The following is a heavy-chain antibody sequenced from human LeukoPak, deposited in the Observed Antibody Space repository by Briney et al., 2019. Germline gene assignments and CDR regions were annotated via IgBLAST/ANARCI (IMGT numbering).Heavy chain of an antibody. Sequence: GGSLRLSCAASGVTFSRYWVRCVREARGRGVEWVANIKQGRSEKYYVDSVKGRFTISRDNAKNSLYLQTNSARDDDTAVYYCARESNEWSLDYWGQGTLVTVSS. CDR1: GVTFSRYW. CDR2: IKQGRSEK. J-gene: IGHJ4*02. V-gene: IGHV3-7*01. D-gene: IGHD3-3*01. CDR3: ARESNEWSLDY.